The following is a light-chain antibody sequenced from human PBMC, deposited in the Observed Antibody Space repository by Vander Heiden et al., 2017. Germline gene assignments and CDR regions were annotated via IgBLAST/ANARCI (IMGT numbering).Light chain of an antibody. CDR2: GAS. CDR3: QQYNNWPPLT. J-gene: IGKJ4*01. V-gene: IGKV3D-15*01. Sequence: ELVITQSPATLSVSPGERATLPCTASQSVSSNLAWYQQKPGQAPRLLIYGASTRATGIPARFSGSGSGTEFTLTISSLQSEDFAVYYCQQYNNWPPLTFGGGTKVEIK. CDR1: QSVSSN.